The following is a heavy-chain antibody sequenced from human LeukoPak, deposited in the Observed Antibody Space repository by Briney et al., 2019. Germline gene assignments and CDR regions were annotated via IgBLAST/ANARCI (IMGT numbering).Heavy chain of an antibody. CDR2: INPNSGGT. J-gene: IGHJ4*02. D-gene: IGHD1-26*01. CDR1: GYTFTGYY. Sequence: GASVKVSCKASGYTFTGYYMHWVRQAPGQGLEWMGWINPNSGGTNYAQKFQGRVTMTRDTSISTAYMELSRLRSDDTAVYYCARDRFGSGTPPFDYWGQGTLVTVSS. V-gene: IGHV1-2*02. CDR3: ARDRFGSGTPPFDY.